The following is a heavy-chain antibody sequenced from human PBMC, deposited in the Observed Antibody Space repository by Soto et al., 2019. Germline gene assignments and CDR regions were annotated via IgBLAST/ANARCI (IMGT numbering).Heavy chain of an antibody. CDR2: IRRKANSYTT. V-gene: IGHV3-72*01. Sequence: EVQLVESGGCLVQPGGSLRLSCAASGLIFSDYHMDWVRQAPGKGLEWVGRIRRKANSYTTEYAASVKGRFTISRDDSKNSLYLQMNSLKSEDTAVYYCAMLGGWSGGSSGMDVWGQGTTVTVS. D-gene: IGHD6-19*01. J-gene: IGHJ6*02. CDR3: AMLGGWSGGSSGMDV. CDR1: GLIFSDYH.